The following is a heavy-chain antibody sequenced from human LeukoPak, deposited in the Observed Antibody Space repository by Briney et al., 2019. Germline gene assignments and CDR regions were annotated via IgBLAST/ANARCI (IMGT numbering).Heavy chain of an antibody. V-gene: IGHV3-30*02. CDR1: GFSFSSYG. CDR3: ARILDSAWGELGY. J-gene: IGHJ4*02. Sequence: SGGSLRLSCAGSGFSFSSYGMHWVREAPGKGLEWMAFIRSDGSNKYYADSVKGRFTISRDNSKNTLYLQMNSLRAEDTAVYYCARILDSAWGELGYWGQGTLLTVSS. CDR2: IRSDGSNK. D-gene: IGHD6-19*01.